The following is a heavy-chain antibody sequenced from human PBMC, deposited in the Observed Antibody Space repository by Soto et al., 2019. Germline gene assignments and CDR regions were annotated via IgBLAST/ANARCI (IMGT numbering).Heavy chain of an antibody. D-gene: IGHD4-17*01. CDR3: AKDLSGDYGFWGLGQSGFDY. V-gene: IGHV3-7*05. J-gene: IGHJ4*02. CDR2: IKQDGSEK. CDR1: GFTFSSYW. Sequence: GGSLRLSCAASGFTFSSYWMSWVRQAPGKGLEWVANIKQDGSEKYYVDSVKGRFTISRDNAKNSLYLQMNSLRAEDTAVYYCAKDLSGDYGFWGLGQSGFDYWGQGTLVTVSS.